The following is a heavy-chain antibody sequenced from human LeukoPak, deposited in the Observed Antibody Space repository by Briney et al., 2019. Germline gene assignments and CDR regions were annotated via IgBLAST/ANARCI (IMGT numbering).Heavy chain of an antibody. D-gene: IGHD5-24*01. Sequence: GGSLRLSCAASGFTFSTCTMNWVRQAPGKRLEWVSSISSSSSYIYYADSVKGRFTISRDNAKNSLYLQMNSLRAEDTAVYYCAREEEMATGNFDYWGQGTLVTVSS. J-gene: IGHJ4*02. CDR2: ISSSSSYI. CDR3: AREEEMATGNFDY. V-gene: IGHV3-21*01. CDR1: GFTFSTCT.